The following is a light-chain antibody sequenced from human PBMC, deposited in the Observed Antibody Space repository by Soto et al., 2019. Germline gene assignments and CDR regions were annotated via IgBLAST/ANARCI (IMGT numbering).Light chain of an antibody. CDR1: SSDVGSGNF. J-gene: IGLJ3*02. V-gene: IGLV2-14*01. CDR3: SSFTTTNTWV. CDR2: EVT. Sequence: QSVPTQPASVSGSPGQSITISCTGTSSDVGSGNFVSWFQQHPGKAPKLMIYEVTNRPSGVSYRFSGSKSGNTASLTISGLQAEDEADYYCSSFTTTNTWVFGGGTKLTVL.